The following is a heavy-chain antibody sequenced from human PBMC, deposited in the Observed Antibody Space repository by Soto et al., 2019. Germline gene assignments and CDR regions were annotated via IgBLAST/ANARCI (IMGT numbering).Heavy chain of an antibody. CDR2: ISGSGGTI. J-gene: IGHJ4*02. CDR3: ARETGLRSSGWSYYFDF. V-gene: IGHV3-48*02. Sequence: EVQLVESGGGLVQPGGSLRLSCAASGFTLRSYSMHWVRQAPGKGLEWVSYISGSGGTISYADSVKGRFTISRDNAKNALSGQMNSLRDEDTAVYCCARETGLRSSGWSYYFDFWGQGTRVTVSS. CDR1: GFTLRSYS. D-gene: IGHD6-19*01.